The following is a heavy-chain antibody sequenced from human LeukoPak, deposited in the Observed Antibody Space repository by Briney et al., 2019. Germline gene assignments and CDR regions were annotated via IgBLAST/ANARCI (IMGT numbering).Heavy chain of an antibody. Sequence: PGGSLRLSCAASGFTLSSYAMSWVRQAPGKGLEWVSAISGSGGSTYYADSVKGRFTISRDNSKNTLYLQMNSLRAEDTAVYYCAKDPGPVPAAIFWFDPWGQGTLVTVSS. V-gene: IGHV3-23*01. CDR2: ISGSGGST. D-gene: IGHD2-2*01. CDR1: GFTLSSYA. J-gene: IGHJ5*02. CDR3: AKDPGPVPAAIFWFDP.